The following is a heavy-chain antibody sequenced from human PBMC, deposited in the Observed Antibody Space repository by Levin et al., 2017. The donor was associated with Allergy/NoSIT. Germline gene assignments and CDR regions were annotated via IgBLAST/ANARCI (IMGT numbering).Heavy chain of an antibody. V-gene: IGHV4-30-4*01. D-gene: IGHD1-1*01. CDR2: IYHLGGT. J-gene: IGHJ5*02. CDR3: GRTRSIGGTDL. Sequence: SPTLSLPCSVSGGSINSADYHWSWIRQPPGKGLEYIGSIYHLGGTLYSPSLKSRLTMSLDTSKNQFSLQLRSVTAADTAVYYCGRTRSIGGTDLWGQGTLVSVSS. CDR1: GGSINSADYH.